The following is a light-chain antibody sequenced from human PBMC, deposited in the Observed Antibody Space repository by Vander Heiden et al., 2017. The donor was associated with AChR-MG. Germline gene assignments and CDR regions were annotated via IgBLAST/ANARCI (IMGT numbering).Light chain of an antibody. J-gene: IGLJ2*01. Sequence: SSELTQDPAVSVALGQTVRITCQGDSLRSYYASWYQQKPGQAPVLVVYGKNNRPSGISDRFSGPSSGITASLTITGAQAEDEADYYCNSRDSSGNLLVFGGGTKLTVL. CDR2: GKN. V-gene: IGLV3-19*01. CDR1: SLRSYY. CDR3: NSRDSSGNLLV.